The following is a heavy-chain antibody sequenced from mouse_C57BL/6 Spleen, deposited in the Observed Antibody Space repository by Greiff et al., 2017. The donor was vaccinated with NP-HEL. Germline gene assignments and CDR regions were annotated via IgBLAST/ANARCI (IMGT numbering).Heavy chain of an antibody. D-gene: IGHD3-2*02. CDR1: GYTFTSYW. CDR3: ARGGQLRPFAY. V-gene: IGHV1-69*01. Sequence: QVQLQQSGAELVMPGASVKLSCKASGYTFTSYWMHWVKQRPGQGLEWIGEIDPSDSYTNYNQKFKGKSTLTVDKSSSTAYMQLSSLTSEDSAVYYCARGGQLRPFAYWGQGTLVTVSA. CDR2: IDPSDSYT. J-gene: IGHJ3*01.